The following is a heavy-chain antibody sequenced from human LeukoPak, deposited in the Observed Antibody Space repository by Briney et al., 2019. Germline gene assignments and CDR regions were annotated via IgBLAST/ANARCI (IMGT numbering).Heavy chain of an antibody. CDR2: IYYSGST. CDR1: GGSISSTSYY. Sequence: PSETLSLTCTVSGGSISSTSYYWGWIHQPPGKGLEWIGNIYYSGSTYYNPSLKSRVTISVDTSKNQFSLKLSSVTAADTAVYYCARRGYCSDGSCYQVWFDPWGQGTLVTVSS. J-gene: IGHJ5*02. D-gene: IGHD2-15*01. V-gene: IGHV4-39*01. CDR3: ARRGYCSDGSCYQVWFDP.